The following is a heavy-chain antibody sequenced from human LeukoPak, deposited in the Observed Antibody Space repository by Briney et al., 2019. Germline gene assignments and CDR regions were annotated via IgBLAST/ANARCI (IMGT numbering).Heavy chain of an antibody. CDR1: GGTFSSYA. Sequence: SVKVSCKDSGGTFSSYAISWVRQAPGQGLEWMGGIIPIFGTANYAQKFQGRVTITADKSTSTAYMELSSLRSEDTAVYYCARTGGFVLMVHAISGRAFDIWGQGTMVTVSS. J-gene: IGHJ3*02. CDR2: IIPIFGTA. V-gene: IGHV1-69*06. CDR3: ARTGGFVLMVHAISGRAFDI. D-gene: IGHD2-8*01.